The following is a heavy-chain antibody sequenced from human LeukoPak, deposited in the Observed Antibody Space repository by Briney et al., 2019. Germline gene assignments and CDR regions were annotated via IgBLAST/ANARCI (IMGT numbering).Heavy chain of an antibody. V-gene: IGHV4-38-2*02. CDR2: IYHSGST. J-gene: IGHJ2*01. CDR1: GYSISSGYY. Sequence: SETLSLTCTVSGYSISSGYYWGWIRQPPGKGLEWIGSIYHSGSTYYNPSLKSRVTISVDTSKNQFSLKLSSVTAADTAVYYCARDPSRYCGGDCHWYFDLWGRGTLVTVSS. D-gene: IGHD2-21*02. CDR3: ARDPSRYCGGDCHWYFDL.